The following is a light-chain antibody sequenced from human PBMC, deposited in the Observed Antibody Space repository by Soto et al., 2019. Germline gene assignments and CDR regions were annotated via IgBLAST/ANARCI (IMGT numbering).Light chain of an antibody. CDR2: GAS. CDR3: QQYGSSPPRT. J-gene: IGKJ1*01. V-gene: IGKV3-20*01. Sequence: EIVLTQSPGTLSLSPGERATLCCRASQSVSSSYLAWYQQKPGQAPRLLIYGASSRATGIPDRFSGSGSGTDFTLTISRLEPEDFAVYYCQQYGSSPPRTFGQGTK. CDR1: QSVSSSY.